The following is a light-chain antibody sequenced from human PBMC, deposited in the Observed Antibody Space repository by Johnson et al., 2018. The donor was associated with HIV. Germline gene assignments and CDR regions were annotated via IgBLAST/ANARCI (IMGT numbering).Light chain of an antibody. CDR3: ATWDRSLTSGGV. V-gene: IGLV1-51*02. Sequence: QSVLTQPPSVSAAPGQKVTISCSGSSSNIGSNYVSWYQQLPGTAPKLLIYENNKRPSGIPDRFSGSKSGTSATLGITGLQTGDEADYYCATWDRSLTSGGVFGIGTKAPVL. J-gene: IGLJ1*01. CDR2: ENN. CDR1: SSNIGSNY.